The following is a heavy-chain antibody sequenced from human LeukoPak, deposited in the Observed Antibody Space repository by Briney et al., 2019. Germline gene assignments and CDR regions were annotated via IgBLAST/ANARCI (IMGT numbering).Heavy chain of an antibody. CDR1: GYTFTSYG. D-gene: IGHD1-26*01. Sequence: GASVKVSCKASGYTFTSYGISWVRQAPGQGLEWMGWISAYNGNTNYAQKLRGRVTMTTDTSTSTAYMELRSLRSDDTAVYYCARDGRWELEYYFDYWGQGTLVTVSS. J-gene: IGHJ4*02. V-gene: IGHV1-18*01. CDR2: ISAYNGNT. CDR3: ARDGRWELEYYFDY.